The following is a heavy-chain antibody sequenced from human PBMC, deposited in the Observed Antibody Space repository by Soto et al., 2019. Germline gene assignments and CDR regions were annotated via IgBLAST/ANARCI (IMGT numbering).Heavy chain of an antibody. Sequence: QVQLVQSGAEVKKPGASVKVSCKASGYTFTSYGISWVRQAPGQGLEWMGWISAYNGNTNYAQKLQGRVTMTEDTSTSTAYMELRSLRSDDTAVYYCARVGFWYNWNVTPLRWFDPWGQGTLVTVSS. CDR3: ARVGFWYNWNVTPLRWFDP. CDR2: ISAYNGNT. CDR1: GYTFTSYG. V-gene: IGHV1-18*01. J-gene: IGHJ5*02. D-gene: IGHD1-1*01.